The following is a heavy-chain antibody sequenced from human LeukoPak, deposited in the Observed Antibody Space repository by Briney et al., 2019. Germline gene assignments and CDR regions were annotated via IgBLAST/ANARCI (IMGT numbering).Heavy chain of an antibody. CDR1: GFTFSSYA. J-gene: IGHJ6*02. V-gene: IGHV3-30-3*01. CDR3: ARDVRIDV. Sequence: GGSLRLSCAASGFTFSSYAMHWVRQAPGKGLEWVAVISYDGSNRYYADSVKGRFTISRDNSKNTLYLQMNSLRAEDTAVYYCARDVRIDVCVQGTTVTVSS. CDR2: ISYDGSNR.